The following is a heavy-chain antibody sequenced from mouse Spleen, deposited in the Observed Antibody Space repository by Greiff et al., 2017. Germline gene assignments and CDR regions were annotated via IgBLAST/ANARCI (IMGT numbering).Heavy chain of an antibody. CDR2: INPNNGGT. J-gene: IGHJ1*01. Sequence: EVQVVESGPELVKPGASVKIPCKASGYTFTDYNMDWVKQSHGKSLEWIGDINPNNGGTIYNQKFKGKATLTVDKSSSTAYMELRSLTSEDTAVYYCARSPWDWYFDVWGAGTTVTVSS. CDR3: ARSPWDWYFDV. D-gene: IGHD4-1*01. V-gene: IGHV1-18*01. CDR1: GYTFTDYN.